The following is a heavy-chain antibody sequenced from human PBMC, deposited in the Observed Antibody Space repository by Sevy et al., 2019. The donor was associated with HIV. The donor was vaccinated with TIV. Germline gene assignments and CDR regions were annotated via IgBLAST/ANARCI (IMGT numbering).Heavy chain of an antibody. J-gene: IGHJ5*01. V-gene: IGHV3-20*04. CDR3: ARGSHPDLFAVTGLDNWFDS. CDR2: INWNGAAR. D-gene: IGHD1-20*01. CDR1: GFTFEDYG. Sequence: GGSLRLSCAASGFTFEDYGISWVRQAPGKGLEWVCGINWNGAARNCADSVKGRFTISRDNAKNSVTLQMNTLRTEDTALYSCARGSHPDLFAVTGLDNWFDSWGQGTLVTVSS.